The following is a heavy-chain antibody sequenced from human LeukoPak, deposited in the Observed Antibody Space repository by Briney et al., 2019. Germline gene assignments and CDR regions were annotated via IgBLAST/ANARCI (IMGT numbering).Heavy chain of an antibody. CDR2: ISGSGGST. V-gene: IGHV3-23*01. D-gene: IGHD3-10*01. CDR3: AKDPTTLLWFGELLNLDY. Sequence: PGGSLRLSCAASGFTFSSYAMSWVRQAPGKGLEWVSAISGSGGSTYYADSVKGRFTISRDNSRNTLYLQMNSLRADDTAVYYCAKDPTTLLWFGELLNLDYWGQGTLVTVSS. J-gene: IGHJ4*02. CDR1: GFTFSSYA.